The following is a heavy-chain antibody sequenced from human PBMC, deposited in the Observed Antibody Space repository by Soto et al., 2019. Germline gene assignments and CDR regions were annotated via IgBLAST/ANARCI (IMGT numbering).Heavy chain of an antibody. J-gene: IGHJ5*02. D-gene: IGHD5-12*01. CDR1: GFTFSSYA. V-gene: IGHV3-23*01. CDR3: AKGPEGIVATTDNWFDP. CDR2: ISGSGGST. Sequence: EVQLLESGGGLVQPGGSLRLSCAASGFTFSSYAMSWVRQAPGKGLEWVSAISGSGGSTYYADSVKGRFTISRDNSKNTMYLQMNSLRAADTAVYYCAKGPEGIVATTDNWFDPWGQGTLVTVSS.